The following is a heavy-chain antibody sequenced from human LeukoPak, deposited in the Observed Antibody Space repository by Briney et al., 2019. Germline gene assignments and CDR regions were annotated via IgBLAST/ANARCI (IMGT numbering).Heavy chain of an antibody. V-gene: IGHV3-30*18. D-gene: IGHD3-9*01. CDR3: AKGGLRYFDWSLPNGGMDV. CDR2: ISYDGSNK. Sequence: GGSLRLSCAASGFTFSSYGMHWVRQAPGKGLEWVAVISYDGSNKYYADSVKGRFTISRDNSKNTLYLQMNSLRAEDTAVYYCAKGGLRYFDWSLPNGGMDVWGRGTTVTVSS. J-gene: IGHJ6*02. CDR1: GFTFSSYG.